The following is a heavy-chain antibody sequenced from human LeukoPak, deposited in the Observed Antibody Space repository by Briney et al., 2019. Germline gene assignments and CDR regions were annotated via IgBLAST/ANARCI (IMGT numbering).Heavy chain of an antibody. CDR2: IYSGGTT. D-gene: IGHD5-24*01. CDR1: GFNVTTNY. V-gene: IGHV3-53*01. J-gene: IGHJ4*02. CDR3: ARGRRDGYNLCY. Sequence: PGGSLRLSCAASGFNVTTNYMSWARQAPGKGLEWVSVIYSGGTTYYADSVKGRFTISRDISKNTLSLQMNSLRAEDTAVYYCARGRRDGYNLCYWGQGTLVAVSS.